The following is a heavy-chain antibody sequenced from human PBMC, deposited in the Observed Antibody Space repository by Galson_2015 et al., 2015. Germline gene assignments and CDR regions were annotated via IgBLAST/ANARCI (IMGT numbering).Heavy chain of an antibody. CDR2: IKEDGGEK. J-gene: IGHJ6*03. V-gene: IGHV3-7*04. CDR3: ARDGRSGQYYMDV. D-gene: IGHD3-3*01. CDR1: GFTFDSYW. Sequence: SLRLSCAASGFTFDSYWMTWVRQAPGKGLEWVANIKEDGGEKYYVDSVKGRFTISRDNTKKSLSLQMNSLRAEDTAVYYCARDGRSGQYYMDVWGKGTTVTVSS.